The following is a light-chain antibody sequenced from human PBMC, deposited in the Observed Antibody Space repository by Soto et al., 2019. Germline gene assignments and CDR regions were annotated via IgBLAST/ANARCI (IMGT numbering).Light chain of an antibody. CDR2: DVS. CDR3: CSYAGSYTFYV. CDR1: SSDVGGYNY. Sequence: QSALTQPRSVSGSPGQSVTISCTGTSSDVGGYNYVSWYQQYPGKAPKLMIYDVSKRPSGVPDRFSGSKSGNTASLTISGLQAGDEADYYCCSYAGSYTFYVFGTGTKLTVL. J-gene: IGLJ1*01. V-gene: IGLV2-11*01.